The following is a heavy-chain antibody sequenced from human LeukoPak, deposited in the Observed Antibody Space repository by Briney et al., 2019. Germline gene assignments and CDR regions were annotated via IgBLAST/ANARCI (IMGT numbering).Heavy chain of an antibody. D-gene: IGHD3-16*01. V-gene: IGHV3-7*03. CDR3: AGRWFDY. J-gene: IGHJ4*02. CDR1: GFTFSRYW. CDR2: IKQDGSEK. Sequence: GGSLRLSCAASGFTFSRYWMSWVRQAPGKGLEWVANIKQDGSEKHYVDSVKGRFTISRDNAKNSLYLQMNSLRAEDTAVYYCAGRWFDYWGQGTLVTVSS.